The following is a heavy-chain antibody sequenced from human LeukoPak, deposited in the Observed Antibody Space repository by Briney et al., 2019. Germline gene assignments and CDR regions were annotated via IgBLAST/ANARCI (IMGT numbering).Heavy chain of an antibody. CDR2: ISGSGAST. Sequence: GGSLRLSCLTSGFTLSTNAMRWVRQAPGKGLEWISGISGSGASTYYADSVKGRFTISRDDSRNTLYLQMNSLRGDDAAVYYCAKDVGKWESLHFFDYWGQGTLVTVSS. J-gene: IGHJ4*02. CDR3: AKDVGKWESLHFFDY. D-gene: IGHD1-26*01. CDR1: GFTLSTNA. V-gene: IGHV3-23*01.